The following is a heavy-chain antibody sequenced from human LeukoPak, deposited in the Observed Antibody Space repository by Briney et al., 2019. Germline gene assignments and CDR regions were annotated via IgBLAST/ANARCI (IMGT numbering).Heavy chain of an antibody. CDR1: GYTFTNYA. J-gene: IGHJ4*02. CDR2: INAGNGNT. CDR3: AREGYSSSWHDY. D-gene: IGHD6-13*01. V-gene: IGHV1-3*01. Sequence: GASVKVSCKASGYTFTNYAIHWVRQAPGQRLEWMGWINAGNGNTKYSQKFQARVTITTDTSASTAYMELNSLRSEDTAAYYCAREGYSSSWHDYWGQGTLVTVSS.